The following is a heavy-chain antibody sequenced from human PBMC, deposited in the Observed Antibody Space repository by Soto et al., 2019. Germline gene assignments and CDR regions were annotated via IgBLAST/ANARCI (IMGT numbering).Heavy chain of an antibody. V-gene: IGHV4-30-4*08. CDR2: IHHSGSI. Sequence: WTWIRQSPERGLEWIGYIHHSGSILYNPSLKSRVTISVDTSKNQFSLHLSSVTAADTAVYLCAREDDGGDTLDVWGQGTTVTVSS. CDR3: AREDDGGDTLDV. D-gene: IGHD2-21*02. J-gene: IGHJ6*02.